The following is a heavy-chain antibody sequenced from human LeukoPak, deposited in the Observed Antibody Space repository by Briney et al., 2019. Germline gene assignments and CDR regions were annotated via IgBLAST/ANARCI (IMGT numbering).Heavy chain of an antibody. CDR3: ASDIVATSGDF. D-gene: IGHD5-12*01. Sequence: GGSLRLSCAACGFTFSDYYMSWIRQAPAEGLEWVAYITSSGDDIYYADSVKGRFTISRDNAKNALFLRMSSLRVEDTATYYCASDIVATSGDFWGQGTLVSVSS. J-gene: IGHJ4*02. CDR2: ITSSGDDI. V-gene: IGHV3-11*01. CDR1: GFTFSDYY.